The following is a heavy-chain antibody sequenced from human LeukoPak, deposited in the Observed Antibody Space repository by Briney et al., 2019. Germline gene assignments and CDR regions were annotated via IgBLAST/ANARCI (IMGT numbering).Heavy chain of an antibody. CDR3: ARQIRAWKDAFDI. Sequence: MSSETLSLTCTVSGGSISSSSYYWGWIRQPPGKGLEWIGSIYYSGSTYYNPSLKSRVTISVDTSKNQFSLKLSSVTAADTAVYYCARQIRAWKDAFDIWGQGTMVTVSS. J-gene: IGHJ3*02. D-gene: IGHD1-1*01. CDR2: IYYSGST. CDR1: GGSISSSSYY. V-gene: IGHV4-39*01.